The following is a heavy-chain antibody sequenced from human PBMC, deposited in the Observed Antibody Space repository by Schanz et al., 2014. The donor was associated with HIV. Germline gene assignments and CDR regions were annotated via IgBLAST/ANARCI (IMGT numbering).Heavy chain of an antibody. Sequence: EVQLLESGGGLVQPGGSLRLSCAASGFTFSSYALNWVRQAPGKGLEWVSTISGSGGSTYYADSVKGRFTISRDNSKNTLYLQMSSLRVEDTAVYYCAKGRGTYSSGYYDPPDYWGQGTLVTVSS. V-gene: IGHV3-23*01. CDR1: GFTFSSYA. CDR2: ISGSGGST. J-gene: IGHJ4*02. D-gene: IGHD3-22*01. CDR3: AKGRGTYSSGYYDPPDY.